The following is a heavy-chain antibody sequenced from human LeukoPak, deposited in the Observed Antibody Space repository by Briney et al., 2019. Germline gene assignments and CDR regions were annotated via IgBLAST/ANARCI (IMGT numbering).Heavy chain of an antibody. Sequence: GGSLRLSCAASGFTFSNAWMSWVRQAPGKGLEWVGRIKSKTDGGTTDYDAPVKGRFTISRDDSKNTLYLQMNSLKTEDTAVYYCTTGSLLAYCGGDCYFPWGQGTLVTVSS. CDR2: IKSKTDGGTT. CDR3: TTGSLLAYCGGDCYFP. CDR1: GFTFSNAW. D-gene: IGHD2-21*02. J-gene: IGHJ5*02. V-gene: IGHV3-15*01.